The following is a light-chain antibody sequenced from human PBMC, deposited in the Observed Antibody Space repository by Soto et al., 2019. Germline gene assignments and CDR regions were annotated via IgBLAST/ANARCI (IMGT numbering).Light chain of an antibody. CDR2: GAS. CDR1: QSVSSN. Sequence: EIVMTQSPATLSVSPGERATLSCRASQSVSSNLAWYQQKPGQAPRLLIYGASTRATGIPARFSSSGSGTEFTLTISSLQSEDFAVYHCQHYDNWPSFGGGTKVEIK. V-gene: IGKV3-15*01. CDR3: QHYDNWPS. J-gene: IGKJ4*01.